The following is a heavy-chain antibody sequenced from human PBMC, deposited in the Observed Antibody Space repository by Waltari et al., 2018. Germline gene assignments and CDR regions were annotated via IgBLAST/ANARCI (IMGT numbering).Heavy chain of an antibody. CDR2: IWYDGSNK. D-gene: IGHD3-22*01. J-gene: IGHJ5*02. CDR3: AKDKGSGYYKNWFDP. CDR1: GFTFSSYG. V-gene: IGHV3-30*18. Sequence: QVQLVESGGGVVQPGRSMRLSCAASGFTFSSYGMHWVRQAPGKGLEWVAVIWYDGSNKYYADSVKGRFTISRDNSKNTLYLQMNSLRAEDTAMYYCAKDKGSGYYKNWFDPWGQGTLVTVSS.